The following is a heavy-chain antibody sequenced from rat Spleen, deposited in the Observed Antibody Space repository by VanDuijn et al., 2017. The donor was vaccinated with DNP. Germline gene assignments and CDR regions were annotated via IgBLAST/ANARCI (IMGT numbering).Heavy chain of an antibody. V-gene: IGHV5-29*01. CDR3: ARAPLFDY. CDR1: GFTFSYYG. J-gene: IGHJ2*01. CDR2: LNYDGSST. Sequence: EVQLVESGGGLVQPGRSLKLSCAASGFTFSYYGMAWVRQAPTKGLEWVATLNYDGSSTYYQDSVKGRFTISRDNAKSTLYLQMDSLRSEDTAMYFCARAPLFDYWGQGVMVTVSS. D-gene: IGHD3-1*01.